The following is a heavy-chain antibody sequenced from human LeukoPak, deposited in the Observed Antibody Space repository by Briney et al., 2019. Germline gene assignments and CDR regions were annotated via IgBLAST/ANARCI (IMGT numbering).Heavy chain of an antibody. V-gene: IGHV3-11*06. CDR3: AKAYYFDY. CDR2: ISTSSSYT. J-gene: IGHJ4*02. CDR1: GFTFSDYY. Sequence: GGSLRLSCTASGFTFSDYYMSWIRQAPGKGLEWVSYISTSSSYTNYADSVKGRFIISRDNAKNSLYLQTNSLRAEDTAVYYCAKAYYFDYWGQGTLVTVSS.